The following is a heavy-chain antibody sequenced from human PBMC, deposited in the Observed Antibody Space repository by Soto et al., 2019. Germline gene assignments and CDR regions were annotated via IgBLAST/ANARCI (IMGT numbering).Heavy chain of an antibody. CDR1: GFTFSSYG. CDR2: ISYDGSNK. CDR3: AKDLYSSSWYSYDVGMDV. J-gene: IGHJ6*02. Sequence: QVQLVESGGGVVQPGRSLRLSCAASGFTFSSYGMHWVRQAPGKGLEWVAVISYDGSNKYYADSVKGQFTISRDNSKNTRXLQMNSLRAEDTAVYYCAKDLYSSSWYSYDVGMDVWGQGTTVTVSS. V-gene: IGHV3-30*18. D-gene: IGHD6-13*01.